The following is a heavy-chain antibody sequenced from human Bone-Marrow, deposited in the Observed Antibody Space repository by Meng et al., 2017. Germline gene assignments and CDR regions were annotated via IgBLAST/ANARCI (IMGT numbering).Heavy chain of an antibody. V-gene: IGHV3-23*01. CDR2: FSGDGFTT. J-gene: IGHJ4*02. D-gene: IGHD3-10*01. CDR1: GFSVSSYA. CDR3: AKYSYGLGDYFDY. Sequence: GGSLSPACAASGFSVSSYALSCVRRAPGRVLEWVAAFSGDGFTTYYADSVMGRFTISRHHCKHTLYLQVNSLRAEDTALYYCAKYSYGLGDYFDYWGQGALVTVSS.